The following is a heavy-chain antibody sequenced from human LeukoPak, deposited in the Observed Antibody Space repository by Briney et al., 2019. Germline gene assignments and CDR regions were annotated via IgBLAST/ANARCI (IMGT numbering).Heavy chain of an antibody. V-gene: IGHV3-7*03. J-gene: IGHJ6*04. D-gene: IGHD1/OR15-1a*01. Sequence: PGGSLRLSCAVSEFPFSDSWMYWVRQAPGKGLEGVANIKKDGSGISYVDSVQGRFIISRDNAKNSLYLQMNSLRVEDTALYFCAGGNSMNVWGKGTAVTVSS. CDR2: IKKDGSGI. CDR3: AGGNSMNV. CDR1: EFPFSDSW.